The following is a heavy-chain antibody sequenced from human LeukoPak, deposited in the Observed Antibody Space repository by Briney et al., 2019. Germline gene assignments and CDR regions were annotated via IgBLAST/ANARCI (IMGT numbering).Heavy chain of an antibody. CDR2: IRDDGNEK. J-gene: IGHJ4*02. CDR1: GFTFSSYG. CDR3: AKNLSTRREGVIDY. D-gene: IGHD1-26*01. V-gene: IGHV3-30*02. Sequence: PGGSLRLSCAASGFTFSSYGMHWVRQAPGKGLEWVSFIRDDGNEKYYTDSVKGRFTISRDNSKNTLYLQMNSLRPEDTAVYYCAKNLSTRREGVIDYGGKGTPVTVSS.